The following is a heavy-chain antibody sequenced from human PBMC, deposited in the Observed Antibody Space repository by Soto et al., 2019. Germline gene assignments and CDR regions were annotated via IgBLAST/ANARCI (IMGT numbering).Heavy chain of an antibody. CDR1: GFTFSSYA. J-gene: IGHJ6*02. Sequence: EVQLLESGGGLVQPGGSLRLSCAASGFTFSSYAMTWVRQAPGKGLEWASSISVSGGSTFYADSVRGRFIVSRDNSKNTLYLQLKSLRAEDTAVYHCARPVDTADYFDYGLDVWGQGTTVTVSS. CDR2: ISVSGGST. D-gene: IGHD5-18*01. CDR3: ARPVDTADYFDYGLDV. V-gene: IGHV3-23*01.